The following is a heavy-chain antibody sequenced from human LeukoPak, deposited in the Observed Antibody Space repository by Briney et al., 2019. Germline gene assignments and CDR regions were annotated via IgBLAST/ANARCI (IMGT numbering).Heavy chain of an antibody. J-gene: IGHJ4*02. D-gene: IGHD3-16*02. CDR1: GGTFSSYA. V-gene: IGHV1-69*13. Sequence: GASVKVSCKASGGTFSSYAISWVRQAPGQGLEWMGGIIPIFGTANYAQKFQGRVTITADESTSTAYMELSSLRSEDTAVYYCARESLARLGELSLGAHWGYYFDYWGQGTLVTVSS. CDR3: ARESLARLGELSLGAHWGYYFDY. CDR2: IIPIFGTA.